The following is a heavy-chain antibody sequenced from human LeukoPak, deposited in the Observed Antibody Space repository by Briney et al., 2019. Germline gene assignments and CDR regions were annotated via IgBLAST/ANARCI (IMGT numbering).Heavy chain of an antibody. V-gene: IGHV4-34*01. J-gene: IGHJ4*02. Sequence: SETLSLTCAVYGGSFSGYYWSWIRQPPGKGLEWIGKINHSGSTNYNPSLKSRVTISVDTSKNQFSLKLSSVTAADTAVYYCARLGYCSSTSCRRTDFDYWGQGTLVTVSS. CDR2: INHSGST. D-gene: IGHD2-2*01. CDR1: GGSFSGYY. CDR3: ARLGYCSSTSCRRTDFDY.